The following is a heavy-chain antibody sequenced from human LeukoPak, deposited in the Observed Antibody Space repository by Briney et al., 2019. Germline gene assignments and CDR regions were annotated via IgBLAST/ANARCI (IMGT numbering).Heavy chain of an antibody. CDR3: ANSLVGATRGY. V-gene: IGHV3-23*01. D-gene: IGHD1-26*01. J-gene: IGHJ4*02. CDR2: ISGSTGSGRT. Sequence: GGSLRLSCVASGITFSSYAMSWVRQAPGKGLEWVSGISGSTGSGRTHYIDSVKGRFIISRDNSKNTLYLQMNSLRAEDTAVYYCANSLVGATRGYWGQGTLDTVSS. CDR1: GITFSSYA.